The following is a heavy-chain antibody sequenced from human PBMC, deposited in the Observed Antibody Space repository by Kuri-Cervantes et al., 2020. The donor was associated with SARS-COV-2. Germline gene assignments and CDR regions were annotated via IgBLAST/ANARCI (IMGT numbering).Heavy chain of an antibody. CDR3: ARVQSIYYGSKGGFDY. Sequence: SLKISCAASGFTFDDYAMHWVRQAPGKGLEWVSGISWNSGSIGYADSVKGRFTISRDNAKNSLYLQMNSLRAEDTAVYYCARVQSIYYGSKGGFDYWGQGTLVTVSS. J-gene: IGHJ4*02. CDR1: GFTFDDYA. CDR2: ISWNSGSI. V-gene: IGHV3-9*01. D-gene: IGHD3-10*01.